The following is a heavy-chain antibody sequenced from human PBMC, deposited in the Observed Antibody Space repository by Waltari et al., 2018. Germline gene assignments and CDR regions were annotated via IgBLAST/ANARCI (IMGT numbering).Heavy chain of an antibody. CDR1: ALPFSSNT. Sequence: EVKLLETGGGVVEVGGCMSLVCGAGALPFSSNTMGWVRQAPGKGLEWVATVGSGGSTYYADSVKGRFTISKDSPQNTLYLQMSSLRAEDTAVYYCARGSGYFFDYWGQGTLVTVSS. CDR2: VGSGGST. J-gene: IGHJ4*02. V-gene: IGHV3-23*01. D-gene: IGHD1-1*01. CDR3: ARGSGYFFDY.